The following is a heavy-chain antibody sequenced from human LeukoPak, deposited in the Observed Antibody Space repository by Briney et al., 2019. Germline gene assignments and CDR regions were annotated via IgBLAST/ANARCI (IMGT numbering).Heavy chain of an antibody. CDR1: GGSISSGDYY. CDR3: ARVIGLSDYDFWSGYYNSDYYFDY. D-gene: IGHD3-3*01. CDR2: IYYSGST. Sequence: SETLSLTCTVSGGSISSGDYYWSWIRQPPGKGLEWIGYIYYSGSTYYNPSLKSRVTISVDTSKNQFSLKLSSVTAADTAVYYCARVIGLSDYDFWSGYYNSDYYFDYWGQGTLVTVSS. J-gene: IGHJ4*02. V-gene: IGHV4-30-4*01.